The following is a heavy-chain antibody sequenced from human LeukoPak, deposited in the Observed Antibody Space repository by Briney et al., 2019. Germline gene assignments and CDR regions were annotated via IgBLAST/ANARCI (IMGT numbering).Heavy chain of an antibody. CDR1: GYTFTSYG. CDR2: ISAYNGNT. J-gene: IGHJ4*02. Sequence: ASVKVPCKASGYTFTSYGISWVRQAPGQGLEWMGWISAYNGNTNYAQKLQGRVTMTTDTSTSTAYMELRSLRSDDTAVYYCAREATYSGYDRLDYWGQGTLVTVSS. V-gene: IGHV1-18*04. D-gene: IGHD5-12*01. CDR3: AREATYSGYDRLDY.